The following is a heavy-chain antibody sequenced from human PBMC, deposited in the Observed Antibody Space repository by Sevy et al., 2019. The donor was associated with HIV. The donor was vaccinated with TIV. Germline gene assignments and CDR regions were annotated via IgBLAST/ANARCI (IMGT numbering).Heavy chain of an antibody. CDR3: ARDSGTYPYYFDY. J-gene: IGHJ4*02. CDR2: IHYSGST. V-gene: IGHV4-61*01. D-gene: IGHD1-26*01. CDR1: GGSVSSGSYF. Sequence: SETLSLTWTVSGGSVSSGSYFWSWIRQPPGKGLEWIGYIHYSGSTNYNLSLKSRVTISVDTSKNQFSLNLSSVTAADTAVYYCARDSGTYPYYFDYWGQGTLVTVSS.